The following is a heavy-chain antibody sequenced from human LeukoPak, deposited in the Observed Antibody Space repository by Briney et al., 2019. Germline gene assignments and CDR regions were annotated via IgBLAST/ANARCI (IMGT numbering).Heavy chain of an antibody. CDR3: ARHSLGYCSGGNCYPDY. V-gene: IGHV5-51*01. J-gene: IGHJ4*02. Sequence: GESLKISCKGSGYTFTNYWIGWVRQMPGKGLEWMGIIYSGGSDTRYSPSFRGQVTISVDKSISTAYLQWTSLKASDTAIYYCARHSLGYCSGGNCYPDYWGQETLVTVSS. CDR1: GYTFTNYW. D-gene: IGHD2-15*01. CDR2: IYSGGSDT.